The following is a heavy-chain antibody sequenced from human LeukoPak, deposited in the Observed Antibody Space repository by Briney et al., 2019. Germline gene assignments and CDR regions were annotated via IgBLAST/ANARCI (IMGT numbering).Heavy chain of an antibody. CDR1: GFTSSSYG. CDR2: IQYDGSNQ. V-gene: IGHV3-33*05. Sequence: PGGSLRLSCAASGFTSSSYGMHWVRQAPGKGLEWVAYIQYDGSNQQYADSVKGRFSISRDKSKNSLYLQMNSLRAEDTAVYYCASETRRGYSYGSPTDGFDIWGQGTMVTVSS. CDR3: ASETRRGYSYGSPTDGFDI. D-gene: IGHD5-18*01. J-gene: IGHJ3*02.